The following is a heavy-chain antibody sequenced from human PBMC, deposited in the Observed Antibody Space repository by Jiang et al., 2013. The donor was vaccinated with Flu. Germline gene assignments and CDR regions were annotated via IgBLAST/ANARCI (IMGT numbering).Heavy chain of an antibody. CDR2: IHYSGST. CDR1: GGSISSYY. V-gene: IGHV4-59*01. Sequence: LLKPSETLSLTCSVSGGSISSYYWSWIRQPPGKGLEWIGYIHYSGSTNYNPSLNSRVTISLDTSKNQFSLNPDLCDRCGHGRLYCARVDNAGSRRWFDPWGQGTLVTVSS. CDR3: ARVDNAGSRRWFDP. J-gene: IGHJ5*02. D-gene: IGHD3-10*01.